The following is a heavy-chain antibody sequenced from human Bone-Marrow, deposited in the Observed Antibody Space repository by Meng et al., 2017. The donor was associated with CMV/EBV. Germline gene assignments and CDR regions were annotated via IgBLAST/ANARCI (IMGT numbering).Heavy chain of an antibody. V-gene: IGHV3-48*03. CDR2: ISSSGSTI. CDR1: GFTFSSYE. Sequence: LSLTCAASGFTFSSYEMNWVRQAPGKGLEWVSYISSSGSTIYYADSVKGRFTISRDNAKNSLYLQMNSLRAEDTAVYYCARYPFGGEYYGMDVWGQGTTVTVSS. CDR3: ARYPFGGEYYGMDV. D-gene: IGHD3-16*01. J-gene: IGHJ6*02.